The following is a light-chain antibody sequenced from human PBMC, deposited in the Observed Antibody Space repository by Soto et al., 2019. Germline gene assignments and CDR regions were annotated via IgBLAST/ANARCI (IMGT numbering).Light chain of an antibody. V-gene: IGKV3-20*01. Sequence: EIVLTQSPGTLSLSPGERATLSCRTSQTVSSTYFAWYQQRPGQAPRLLIYGASTRATGIPDRFSGSGSGTDFTLTISRLEPEDFAVYYCQQYGSPLTFGGGTKVDIK. J-gene: IGKJ4*01. CDR3: QQYGSPLT. CDR2: GAS. CDR1: QTVSSTY.